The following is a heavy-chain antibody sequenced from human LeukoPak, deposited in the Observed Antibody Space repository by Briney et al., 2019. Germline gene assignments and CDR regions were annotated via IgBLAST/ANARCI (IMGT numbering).Heavy chain of an antibody. Sequence: PGGSLRLSCAASGFTVSDNYMSWVRQPPGKGLEWIGEINHSGSTNYNPSLKSRVTISVDTSKNQFSLKLSSVTAADTAVYYCARGNLQYYDFWSGYLRGYNWFDPWGQGTLVTVSS. V-gene: IGHV4-34*01. J-gene: IGHJ5*02. CDR1: GFTVSDNY. D-gene: IGHD3-3*01. CDR3: ARGNLQYYDFWSGYLRGYNWFDP. CDR2: INHSGST.